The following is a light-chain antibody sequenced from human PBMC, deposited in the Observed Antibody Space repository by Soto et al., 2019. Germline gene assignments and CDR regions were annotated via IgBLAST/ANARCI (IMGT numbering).Light chain of an antibody. V-gene: IGKV3-15*01. J-gene: IGKJ5*01. CDR1: QSVDNN. CDR3: QQYNDRHPIT. CDR2: GSF. Sequence: EILLTQSPVTLSASPGESVTLSCRASQSVDNNVAWYQQKPGQAPSPLIVGSFARANGIPARFSGSGSGSEFTLTLRGLQSEDFAVYYCQQYNDRHPITFGQGTRLEIK.